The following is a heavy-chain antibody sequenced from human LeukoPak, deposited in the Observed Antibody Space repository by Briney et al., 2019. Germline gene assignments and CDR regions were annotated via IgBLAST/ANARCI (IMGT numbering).Heavy chain of an antibody. V-gene: IGHV6-1*01. D-gene: IGHD3-3*01. Sequence: SQTLSLTCAISGDSVSSNRVPWNWIRQSPSRGLEWLGRTYYRSTWYNDYAVSVRSRITINPDSPKNQLSLQLNSVTPKDTAVYYSARGFLKSGFDYWGQGALVTVSS. CDR2: TYYRSTWYN. CDR1: GDSVSSNRVP. J-gene: IGHJ4*02. CDR3: ARGFLKSGFDY.